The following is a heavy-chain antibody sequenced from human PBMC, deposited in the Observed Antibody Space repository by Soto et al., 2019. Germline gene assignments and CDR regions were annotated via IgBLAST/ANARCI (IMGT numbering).Heavy chain of an antibody. CDR1: GFTFSTYA. Sequence: GGSLRLSCAASGFTFSTYAMSWVRQAPGKGLEWVSATSGSGGSTYYADSVKGRFTISRDNSKNTVYLQMSSLRADDTAVYYCAKGYYFGSGKSLGYWGQGTLVTVSS. CDR3: AKGYYFGSGKSLGY. V-gene: IGHV3-23*01. J-gene: IGHJ4*02. D-gene: IGHD3-10*01. CDR2: TSGSGGST.